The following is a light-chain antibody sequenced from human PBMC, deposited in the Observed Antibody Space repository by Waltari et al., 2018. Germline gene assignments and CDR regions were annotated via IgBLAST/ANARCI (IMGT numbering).Light chain of an antibody. V-gene: IGLV2-14*01. CDR3: AAWDISLNALI. Sequence: QSALTQPASVSGSPGQSITISCTGTSRDVGGYNYVSWYQQHPGKAPKLMIYEVSNRPSGVSNRFSGSKSGSSASLTISGLQSEDEAIYFCAAWDISLNALIFGGGTKLTVL. CDR2: EVS. J-gene: IGLJ2*01. CDR1: SRDVGGYNY.